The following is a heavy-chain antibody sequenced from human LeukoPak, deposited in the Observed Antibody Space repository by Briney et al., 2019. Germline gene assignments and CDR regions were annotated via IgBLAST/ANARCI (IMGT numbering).Heavy chain of an antibody. CDR2: MDPVSGGT. CDR1: RYTFTAYY. Sequence: ASVKVSCTASRYTFTAYYIHWVRQAPGQGLEWMGWMDPVSGGTNYAQRFQGRVTMTRDSSISTAYMQLSGLRSDDTADTAVYYCARGVGSSWFDPWGQGTLVTVSS. J-gene: IGHJ5*02. D-gene: IGHD2-15*01. CDR3: ARGVGSSWFDP. V-gene: IGHV1-2*02.